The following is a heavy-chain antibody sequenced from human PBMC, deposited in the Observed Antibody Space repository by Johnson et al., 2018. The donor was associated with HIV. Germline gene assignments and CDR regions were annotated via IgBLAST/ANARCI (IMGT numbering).Heavy chain of an antibody. D-gene: IGHD4-23*01. J-gene: IGHJ3*02. V-gene: IGHV3-33*01. CDR1: GFTFSKYG. CDR3: ARKSVINFDAFDI. Sequence: QVQLVESGGGVVQPGRSLRLSCAASGFTFSKYGMHWVRQAPGKGLEWVAVIWYDGNNKYYGDSVKGRFTISRDKSKNTLLLQMKRLRAEDTAVYFCARKSVINFDAFDIWGQGTLVIVSS. CDR2: IWYDGNNK.